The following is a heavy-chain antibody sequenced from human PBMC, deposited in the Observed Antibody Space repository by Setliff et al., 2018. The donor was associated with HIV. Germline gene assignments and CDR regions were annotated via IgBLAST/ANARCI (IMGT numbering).Heavy chain of an antibody. D-gene: IGHD3-10*01. J-gene: IGHJ6*03. CDR2: IYYSGST. Sequence: SETLSLTCSVSGGSISSSSYHWGWIRQPPGKGLEWIGSIYYSGSTYYNPSLKSRVTISVETSKNQFSLKLSSVTAADTAVYYCAREWRGRYYYYMDVWGKGTTVTVSS. CDR3: AREWRGRYYYYMDV. V-gene: IGHV4-39*07. CDR1: GGSISSSSYH.